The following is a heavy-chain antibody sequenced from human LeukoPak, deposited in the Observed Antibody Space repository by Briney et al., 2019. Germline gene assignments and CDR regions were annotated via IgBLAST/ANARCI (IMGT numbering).Heavy chain of an antibody. CDR2: ISSSSSYT. J-gene: IGHJ4*02. CDR1: GFTFSDYY. V-gene: IGHV3-11*06. CDR3: ARPQRSKDVLRYFDWLSQPAYFDY. Sequence: GGSLRLSCAASGFTFSDYYMSWIRQAPGKGLEWVSYISSSSSYTNYADSVKGRFTNSRDNAKNSLYLQMNSLRAEDTAVYYCARPQRSKDVLRYFDWLSQPAYFDYWGQGTLVTVSS. D-gene: IGHD3-9*01.